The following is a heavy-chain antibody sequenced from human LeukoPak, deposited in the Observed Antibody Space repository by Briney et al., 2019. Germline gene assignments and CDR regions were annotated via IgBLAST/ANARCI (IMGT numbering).Heavy chain of an antibody. CDR1: GGSFSGYY. CDR3: ARGRFSYQRRAFDI. J-gene: IGHJ3*02. CDR2: INHSGST. D-gene: IGHD1-26*01. V-gene: IGHV4-34*01. Sequence: SETLSLTCAVYGGSFSGYYWSWIRQPPGKGLEWIGEINHSGSTNYNPSLKSRVTISVDTSKNQFSLKLSSVTAADTAVYYCARGRFSYQRRAFDIWGQGTMVTVSS.